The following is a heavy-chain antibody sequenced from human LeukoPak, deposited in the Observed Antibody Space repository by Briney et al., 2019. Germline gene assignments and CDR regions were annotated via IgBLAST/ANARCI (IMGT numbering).Heavy chain of an antibody. CDR1: GDSVSSKSVS. D-gene: IGHD7-27*01. J-gene: IGHJ4*02. V-gene: IGHV6-1*01. CDR3: VRDFNWAFDY. Sequence: QTLSLTCAISGDSVSSKSVSWNWIRQSPSRGLEYLGRTRYRSTWNIYSSSVQGRVTINADTSRNQVSLRLNSVTPEDTALYYCVRDFNWAFDYWGQGTLVTVSS. CDR2: TRYRSTWN.